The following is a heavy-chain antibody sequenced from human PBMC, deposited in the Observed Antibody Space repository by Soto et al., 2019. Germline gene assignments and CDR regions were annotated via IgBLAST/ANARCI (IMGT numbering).Heavy chain of an antibody. Sequence: QITLKESGPTLVKPTQTLTLTCTFSGFSLSTRGVAVGWFRQPQGKALEWLALIYWDEDKWYSPSLKSRLTVADDTSKNQVVRTMTNMDSVDTATYYCAHRPRGYAYYFDSWGQGTLVTVSS. CDR1: GFSLSTRGVA. D-gene: IGHD5-12*01. CDR2: IYWDEDK. J-gene: IGHJ4*02. CDR3: AHRPRGYAYYFDS. V-gene: IGHV2-5*02.